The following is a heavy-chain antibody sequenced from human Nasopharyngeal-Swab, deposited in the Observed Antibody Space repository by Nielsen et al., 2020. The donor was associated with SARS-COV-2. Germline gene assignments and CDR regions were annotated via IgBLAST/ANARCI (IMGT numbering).Heavy chain of an antibody. Sequence: VRQAPGKGLEWVAVISYDGSNKYYADSVKGRFTISRGNSKNTLYLQMNSLRAEDTAVYYCAKDGSSTSSGIKIDHWGQGTLVTVSS. CDR2: ISYDGSNK. V-gene: IGHV3-30*18. D-gene: IGHD2-2*01. CDR3: AKDGSSTSSGIKIDH. J-gene: IGHJ4*02.